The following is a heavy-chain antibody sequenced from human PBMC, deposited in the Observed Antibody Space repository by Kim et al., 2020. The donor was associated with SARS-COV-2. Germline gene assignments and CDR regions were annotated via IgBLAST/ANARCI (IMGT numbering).Heavy chain of an antibody. D-gene: IGHD3-10*01. Sequence: SETLSLTCTVSGGSISSGGYYWSWIRQHPGKGLEWIGYIYYSGSTYYNPSLKSRVTISVDTSKNQFSLNLSSVTAADTAVYYCAREEEAPDPFYYGSVSYHRVFWFDPWGQGTLVTVSS. CDR1: GGSISSGGYY. J-gene: IGHJ5*02. V-gene: IGHV4-31*03. CDR3: AREEEAPDPFYYGSVSYHRVFWFDP. CDR2: IYYSGST.